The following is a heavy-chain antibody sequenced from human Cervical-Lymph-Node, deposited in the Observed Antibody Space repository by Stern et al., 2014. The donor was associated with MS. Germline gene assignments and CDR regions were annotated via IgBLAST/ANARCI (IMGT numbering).Heavy chain of an antibody. D-gene: IGHD2-21*01. CDR3: AREVRHQYTD. J-gene: IGHJ4*02. CDR1: GFTFSDSY. V-gene: IGHV3-11*01. Sequence: QVQLVDSGGGLVKPGGSLRLSCAASGFTFSDSYMSWIRQAPGKGLEWISYISSSGGSIYYADSVKGRFTSSRDNVENSLYLQMNSLRADDTAVYFCAREVRHQYTDWGQGTLVTVSS. CDR2: ISSSGGSI.